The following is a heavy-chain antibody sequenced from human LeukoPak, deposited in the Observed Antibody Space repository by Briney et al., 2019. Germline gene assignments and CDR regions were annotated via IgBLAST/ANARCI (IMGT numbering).Heavy chain of an antibody. D-gene: IGHD6-13*01. Sequence: ASVKVSCKASGYTFTSYDINWVRQATGQGLEWMGWMNPNSGNTGYAQKFRGRVTMTRNTSISTAYMELSSLRSEDTAVYYCATSVAGTLWSYYYYGMDVWGQGTTVTVSS. CDR3: ATSVAGTLWSYYYYGMDV. J-gene: IGHJ6*02. V-gene: IGHV1-8*01. CDR2: MNPNSGNT. CDR1: GYTFTSYD.